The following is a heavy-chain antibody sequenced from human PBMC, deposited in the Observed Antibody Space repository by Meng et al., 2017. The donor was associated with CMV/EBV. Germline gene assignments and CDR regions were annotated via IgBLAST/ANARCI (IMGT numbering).Heavy chain of an antibody. Sequence: ASVTVSCQASGYTFTGYYLHWVRQAPGQGLEWMGWINPNSGGTNYAQKFQGRVTLTRDTSISTAYVELSRLRSDDTAVYYCAGTCTSCNNWFDPWGQGTLVTVSS. V-gene: IGHV1-2*02. D-gene: IGHD2-2*01. J-gene: IGHJ5*02. CDR3: AGTCTSCNNWFDP. CDR1: GYTFTGYY. CDR2: INPNSGGT.